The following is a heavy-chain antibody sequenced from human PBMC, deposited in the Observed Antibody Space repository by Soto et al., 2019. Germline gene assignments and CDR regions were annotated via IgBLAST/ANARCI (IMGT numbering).Heavy chain of an antibody. CDR2: INPNSGGT. D-gene: IGHD3-22*01. J-gene: IGHJ5*02. CDR3: AREYYYDSSGYSLRWFDP. V-gene: IGHV1-2*02. CDR1: GYTFTGYY. Sequence: ASVEVSCKASGYTFTGYYMHWLRQAPGQGLEWMGWINPNSGGTNYAQKFQGRVTMTRDTSISTAYMELSRLRSDDTAVYYCAREYYYDSSGYSLRWFDPWGQGTLVTVSS.